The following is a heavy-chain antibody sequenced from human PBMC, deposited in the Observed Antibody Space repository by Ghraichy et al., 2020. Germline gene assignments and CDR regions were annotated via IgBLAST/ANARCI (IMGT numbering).Heavy chain of an antibody. Sequence: GESLNISCAASGFTFSSYAMSWVRQAPGKGLEWVSAISGSGGSTYYADSVKGRFTISRDNSKNTLYLQMNSLRAEDTAVYYCAKDGEIGRGWYWGQGTLVTVSS. CDR2: ISGSGGST. CDR1: GFTFSSYA. V-gene: IGHV3-23*01. CDR3: AKDGEIGRGWY. D-gene: IGHD6-19*01. J-gene: IGHJ4*02.